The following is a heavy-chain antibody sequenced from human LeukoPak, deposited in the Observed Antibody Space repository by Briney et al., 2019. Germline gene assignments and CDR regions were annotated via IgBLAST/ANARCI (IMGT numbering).Heavy chain of an antibody. D-gene: IGHD2-15*01. V-gene: IGHV1-46*01. J-gene: IGHJ4*02. CDR1: GYTFTSYY. CDR2: INPSGGST. Sequence: ASVKVSCKASGYTFTSYYMHWVRQAPGQGLEWMGIINPSGGSTSYAQQFQGRVTMTRDTSTSTVYMELSSLRSEDTAVYYCAREGPLGYCSGGSCSSFDYWGQGTLVTVSS. CDR3: AREGPLGYCSGGSCSSFDY.